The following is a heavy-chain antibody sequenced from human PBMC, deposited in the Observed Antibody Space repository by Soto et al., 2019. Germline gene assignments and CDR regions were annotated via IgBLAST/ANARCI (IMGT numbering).Heavy chain of an antibody. CDR3: ARAESLDY. Sequence: WVRQAPGKGLEWVSYISSSSSTIYYADSVKGRFTISRDNAKNSLYLQMNSLRDEDTAVYYCARAESLDYWGQGTLVTVSS. J-gene: IGHJ4*02. V-gene: IGHV3-48*02. CDR2: ISSSSSTI.